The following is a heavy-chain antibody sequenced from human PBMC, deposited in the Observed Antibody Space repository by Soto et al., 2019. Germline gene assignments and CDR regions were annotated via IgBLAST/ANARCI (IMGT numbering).Heavy chain of an antibody. D-gene: IGHD6-19*01. CDR2: IKQDGSEK. V-gene: IGHV3-7*03. J-gene: IGHJ5*02. Sequence: GGSLRLSCAASGFTFSSYWMSWVRQAPGKGLEWVANIKQDGSEKYYVDSVKGRFTISRDNAKNALYLQMNSLRAEDTAVYYCARGHGVAGTRWWFGPWGQGTLVTVSS. CDR3: ARGHGVAGTRWWFGP. CDR1: GFTFSSYW.